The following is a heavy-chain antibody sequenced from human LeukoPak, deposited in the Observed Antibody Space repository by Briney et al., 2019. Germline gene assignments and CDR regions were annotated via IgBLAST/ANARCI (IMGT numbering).Heavy chain of an antibody. CDR3: ARVGRRLVVAAAFDY. Sequence: PGGSLRLSCAASGFTFSSYTMNWVRQAPGKGLEWVSSINPSSNYIYYADLVKGRFTISRDNAMNSLHLQMDSLRAEDTAVYYCARVGRRLVVAAAFDYWGQGTLVTVSS. J-gene: IGHJ4*02. D-gene: IGHD2-15*01. V-gene: IGHV3-21*01. CDR1: GFTFSSYT. CDR2: INPSSNYI.